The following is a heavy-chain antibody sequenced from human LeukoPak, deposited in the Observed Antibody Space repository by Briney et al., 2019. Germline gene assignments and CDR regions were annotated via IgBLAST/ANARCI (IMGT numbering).Heavy chain of an antibody. CDR2: ISAYNGNT. CDR1: GYTFTNYG. D-gene: IGHD4-17*01. V-gene: IGHV1-18*01. J-gene: IGHJ5*02. CDR3: ARDAYGIWFDP. Sequence: GASVKVSCKASGYTFTNYGITWVRQAPGQGLEWMGWISAYNGNTNYAQRLQGRVTMTTDTSTSTAYMELRSLRSDDTAVYYCARDAYGIWFDPWGQGTLVTVSS.